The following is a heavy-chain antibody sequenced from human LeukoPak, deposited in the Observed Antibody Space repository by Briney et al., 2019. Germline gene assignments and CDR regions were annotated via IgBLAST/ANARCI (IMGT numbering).Heavy chain of an antibody. D-gene: IGHD1-1*01. Sequence: ASVKVSCKSSGYTFTSYGIPWVRQAPGQGLEWMGWINAYNGYTNYAQKLQGRATMTTDTSTNTAYMELRSLRFDDTAVYYCERSGGWNWNDHTIYIDSWGQGSLVTVSS. J-gene: IGHJ4*02. V-gene: IGHV1-18*01. CDR3: ERSGGWNWNDHTIYIDS. CDR1: GYTFTSYG. CDR2: INAYNGYT.